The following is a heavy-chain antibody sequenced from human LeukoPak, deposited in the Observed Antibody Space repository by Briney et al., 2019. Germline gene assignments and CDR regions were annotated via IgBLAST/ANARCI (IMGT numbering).Heavy chain of an antibody. CDR2: IWYDGSNE. CDR3: ARDPGLRLDY. D-gene: IGHD3-16*01. Sequence: PGGSLRLSCAASGFTLSNYAMHWVRQTPGKGLEWVAVIWYDGSNEYYSGSVKGRFAISKDTSKNTLYLQMNNLRAEDTAVYFCARDPGLRLDYWGQGTLLTVSS. CDR1: GFTLSNYA. V-gene: IGHV3-33*01. J-gene: IGHJ4*02.